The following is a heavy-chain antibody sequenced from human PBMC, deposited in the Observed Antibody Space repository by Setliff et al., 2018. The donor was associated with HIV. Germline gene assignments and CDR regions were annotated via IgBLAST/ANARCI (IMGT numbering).Heavy chain of an antibody. J-gene: IGHJ4*02. Sequence: GGSLRLSCAASGLHFSNTWMSWVRQAPGKGLEWLGRIKSKRDGGTIDYVAPVKGRSSISRDDLKNTLYLHMNSLKTEDTAIYYCTTDPRDWGQGTLVTVSS. CDR3: TTDPRD. CDR2: IKSKRDGGTI. V-gene: IGHV3-15*01. CDR1: GLHFSNTW.